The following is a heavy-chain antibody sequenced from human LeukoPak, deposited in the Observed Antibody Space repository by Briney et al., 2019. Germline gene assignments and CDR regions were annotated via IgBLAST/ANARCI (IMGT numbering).Heavy chain of an antibody. J-gene: IGHJ4*02. V-gene: IGHV3-23*01. CDR3: AKDPRTYYYDSSGYYLPAYYFDY. Sequence: PGGSLRLSCAASGFTFSSYAMSWVRQAPGKGLEWVSGISDSGGSTYYADSVRGRFTISRDNSKNTLYLQMNSLRAEDTAVYYCAKDPRTYYYDSSGYYLPAYYFDYWGQGTLVTVSS. CDR1: GFTFSSYA. D-gene: IGHD3-22*01. CDR2: ISDSGGST.